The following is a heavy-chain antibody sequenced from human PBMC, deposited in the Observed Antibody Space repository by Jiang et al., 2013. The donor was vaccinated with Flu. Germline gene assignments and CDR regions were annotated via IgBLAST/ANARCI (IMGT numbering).Heavy chain of an antibody. Sequence: CRASGYTFVNYFVQWVRQAPGQGLEWMVTXNPSGHITKYAQKFQGRITTTRDVSTSTVHMELSSLTSDDTAVYYCVRDQNWAMDYWGQGTLVTVSS. V-gene: IGHV1-46*01. CDR3: VRDQNWAMDY. J-gene: IGHJ4*02. CDR2: XNPSGHIT. D-gene: IGHD7-27*01. CDR1: GYTFVNYF.